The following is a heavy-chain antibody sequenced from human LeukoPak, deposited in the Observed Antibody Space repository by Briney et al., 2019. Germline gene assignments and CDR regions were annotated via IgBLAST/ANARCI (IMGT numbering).Heavy chain of an antibody. D-gene: IGHD1-14*01. Sequence: SETLSLTCGVYGVSFSGYYWSWIHQPPGKGLEWIGEINHSGSTYYNPSLKSRVTLSLDTSKNQFSLNLTSVTAADTALYYCAETGEISSIWGRGTMVTVSS. CDR2: INHSGST. CDR3: AETGEISSI. V-gene: IGHV4-34*01. CDR1: GVSFSGYY. J-gene: IGHJ3*02.